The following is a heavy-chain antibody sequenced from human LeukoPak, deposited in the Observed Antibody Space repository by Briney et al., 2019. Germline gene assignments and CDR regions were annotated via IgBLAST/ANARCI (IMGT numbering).Heavy chain of an antibody. CDR3: ARAGIAAAGTGNWFDP. V-gene: IGHV3-30*09. Sequence: GGSLRLSCAASGFTFSSYAMHWVRQAPGKGLEWVAVISYDGSNKYYADSVKGRSAISRDNSKNTLYLQMNSLRAEDTAVYYCARAGIAAAGTGNWFDPWGQGTLVTVSS. J-gene: IGHJ5*02. CDR2: ISYDGSNK. CDR1: GFTFSSYA. D-gene: IGHD6-13*01.